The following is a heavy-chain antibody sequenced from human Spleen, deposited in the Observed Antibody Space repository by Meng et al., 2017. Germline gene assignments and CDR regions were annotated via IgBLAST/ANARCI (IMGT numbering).Heavy chain of an antibody. CDR2: VYYSGSP. D-gene: IGHD1-26*01. V-gene: IGHV4-59*01. J-gene: IGHJ3*02. CDR3: ARAQSRETYYVAFDM. CDR1: GGSFSGYY. Sequence: SETLSLTCAVYGGSFSGYYWTWMRQPPGKGLEWLGYVYYSGSPTYNPSLKSRVTMSVDTSKNQFSLKLSSVTAADTAVYYCARAQSRETYYVAFDMWGQGTMVTVSS.